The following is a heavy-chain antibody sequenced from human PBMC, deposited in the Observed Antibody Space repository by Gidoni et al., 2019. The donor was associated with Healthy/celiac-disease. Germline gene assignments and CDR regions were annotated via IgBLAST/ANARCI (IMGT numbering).Heavy chain of an antibody. CDR3: ARDLLTGYSAFDY. CDR2: IWFDGSYK. D-gene: IGHD3-9*01. J-gene: IGHJ4*02. Sequence: QVQLVESGGGVVQPGRSLRLSWSASGFTFSSYGMHWVRQAPGRGLEWVAVIWFDGSYKYYADSVKGRFTISRDTSKNTLYLQMNSLRAEDTAVYYCARDLLTGYSAFDYWGQGSLVTVSS. V-gene: IGHV3-33*01. CDR1: GFTFSSYG.